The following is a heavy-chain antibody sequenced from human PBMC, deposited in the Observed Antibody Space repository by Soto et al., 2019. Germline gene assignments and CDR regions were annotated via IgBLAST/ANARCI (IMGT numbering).Heavy chain of an antibody. Sequence: QVQLQQWGAGLLKPSETLSLTCAVYGGSFSGYYWSWIRQPPGKGLEWIGEINHGGSTNYNPSLKSRVTISVNMYKHQFSLELTSVTAADTALYYCARVAGGNIFWYFDLWGRGTLVTVSS. J-gene: IGHJ2*01. CDR2: INHGGST. V-gene: IGHV4-34*02. CDR1: GGSFSGYY. D-gene: IGHD2-15*01. CDR3: ARVAGGNIFWYFDL.